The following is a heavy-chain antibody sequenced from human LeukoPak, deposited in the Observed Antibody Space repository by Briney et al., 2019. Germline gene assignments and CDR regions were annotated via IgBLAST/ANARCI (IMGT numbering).Heavy chain of an antibody. CDR3: ARGVPTGIDYFDY. CDR2: ISGGGGST. V-gene: IGHV3-23*01. J-gene: IGHJ4*02. CDR1: GFTFSSYA. Sequence: GGSLRLSCAASGFTFSSYAMSWVRQAPGKGLEWVSTISGGGGSTYYADSVKGRFTISRDNSKNTLFLQMNSLRAEDTAVYYCARGVPTGIDYFDYWGQGTLVTVSS. D-gene: IGHD1-1*01.